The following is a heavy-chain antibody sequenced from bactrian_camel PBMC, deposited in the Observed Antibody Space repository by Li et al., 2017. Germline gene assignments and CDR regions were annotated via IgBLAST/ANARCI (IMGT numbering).Heavy chain of an antibody. J-gene: IGHJ6*01. CDR2: ITIPSGRT. V-gene: IGHV3S63*01. Sequence: QVQLVESGGGSVQVGGSLRLSCLALYFPYDTNNRMGWFRQVPGKEREGVAGITIPSGRTYLADSVKGRFTISQNNSNTVHLQMNSLTPDDTAMYYCAADRNWYGGTWSDKGRYTSWGQGTQVTVS. D-gene: IGHD6*01. CDR1: YFPYDTNNR. CDR3: AADRNWYGGTWSDKGRYTS.